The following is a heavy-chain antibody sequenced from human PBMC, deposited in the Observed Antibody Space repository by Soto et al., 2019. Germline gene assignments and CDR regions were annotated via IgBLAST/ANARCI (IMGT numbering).Heavy chain of an antibody. V-gene: IGHV3-48*01. CDR3: ARGLTAVATNAFDI. D-gene: IGHD4-17*01. CDR1: GFSISNYG. J-gene: IGHJ3*02. CDR2: ITNSGSIT. Sequence: GGSLRLSCAGSGFSISNYGMNWVRQAPGQGLEWLSYITNSGSITYHADCVKGRFIVSRDNAKNSLYLQMNSLRAEDTALYYCARGLTAVATNAFDIWGQGTMVTVSS.